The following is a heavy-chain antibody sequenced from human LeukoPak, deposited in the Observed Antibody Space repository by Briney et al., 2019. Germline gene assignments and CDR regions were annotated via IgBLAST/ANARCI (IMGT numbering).Heavy chain of an antibody. V-gene: IGHV3-21*01. CDR3: ARDRPPAGYYDSSGYKPDY. CDR2: ISSSSSYI. Sequence: GGSLRLSRAASGFTFSSYSMNWVRQAPGKGLEWVSSISSSSSYIYYADSVKGRFTISRDNAKNSLYLQMNSLRAEDTAVYYCARDRPPAGYYDSSGYKPDYWGQGTLVTVSS. D-gene: IGHD3-22*01. J-gene: IGHJ4*02. CDR1: GFTFSSYS.